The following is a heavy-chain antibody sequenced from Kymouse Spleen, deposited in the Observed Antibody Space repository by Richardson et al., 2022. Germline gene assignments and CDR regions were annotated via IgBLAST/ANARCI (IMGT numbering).Heavy chain of an antibody. V-gene: IGHV4-39*01. D-gene: IGHD1-26*01. CDR2: IYYSGST. Sequence: QLQLQESGPGLVKPSETLSLTCTVSGGSISSSSYYWGWIRQPPGKGLEWIGSIYYSGSTYYNPSLKSRVTISVDTSKNQFSLKLSSVTAADTAVYYCARRGSVGGYFDYWGQGTLVTVSS. CDR3: ARRGSVGGYFDY. J-gene: IGHJ4*02. CDR1: GGSISSSSYY.